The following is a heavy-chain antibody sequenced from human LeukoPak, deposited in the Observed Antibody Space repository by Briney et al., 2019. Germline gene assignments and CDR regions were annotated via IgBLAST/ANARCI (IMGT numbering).Heavy chain of an antibody. CDR2: IYSGGST. V-gene: IGHV3-66*01. J-gene: IGHJ3*02. CDR3: ARDSYTFGPRAFDI. CDR1: GFTFRTFS. Sequence: GGSLRLSCAASGFTFRTFSMSWVRQAPGKGLEWVSVIYSGGSTYYADSVKGRFTISRDNSKNTLYLQMNSLRAEDTAVYYCARDSYTFGPRAFDIWGQGTMVTVSS. D-gene: IGHD3-16*01.